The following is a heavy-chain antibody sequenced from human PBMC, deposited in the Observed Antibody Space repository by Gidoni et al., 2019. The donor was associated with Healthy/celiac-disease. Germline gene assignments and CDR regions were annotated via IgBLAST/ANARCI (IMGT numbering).Heavy chain of an antibody. V-gene: IGHV3-48*02. D-gene: IGHD3-3*01. Sequence: EVQLVESGGGLVQPGGSLRLSCAASGFTFSSYSMNWVRQAPGKGLEWVSYISSSSSTIYYADSVKGRFTISRDNAKNSLYLQMNSLRDEDTAVYYCARSWRSWSEYNWFDPWGQGTLVTVSS. J-gene: IGHJ5*02. CDR1: GFTFSSYS. CDR3: ARSWRSWSEYNWFDP. CDR2: ISSSSSTI.